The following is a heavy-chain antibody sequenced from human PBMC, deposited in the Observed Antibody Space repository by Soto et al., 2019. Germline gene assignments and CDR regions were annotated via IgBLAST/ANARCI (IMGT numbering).Heavy chain of an antibody. CDR1: GGSVSSGTYY. CDR2: IYYSGST. V-gene: IGHV4-61*01. CDR3: ARGRYGDYGY. Sequence: QVQLQEPGPGLVKPSETLSLTCTVSGGSVSSGTYYWSWIRQPPGKRLEWIGYIYYSGSTSYNPSFKSRVTISLDTSKNQFSLKLRSVTAADTAIYYCARGRYGDYGYWGQGTLVTVSS. J-gene: IGHJ4*02. D-gene: IGHD4-17*01.